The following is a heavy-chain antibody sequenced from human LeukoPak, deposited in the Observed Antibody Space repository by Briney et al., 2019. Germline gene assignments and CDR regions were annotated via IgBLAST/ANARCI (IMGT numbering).Heavy chain of an antibody. CDR2: IRSTSNYI. V-gene: IGHV3-21*01. J-gene: IGHJ4*02. CDR1: GFTFTNYS. D-gene: IGHD4/OR15-4a*01. CDR3: ARGRIYGDKSGTYYFDY. Sequence: PGGSLRLSCAASGFTFTNYSMNWVRQGPGKGLEWVSSIRSTSNYIYHADSEKGRFTISRDNAKNSLYLQMNSLRAEDTAVYYCARGRIYGDKSGTYYFDYWGQGTLVTVSS.